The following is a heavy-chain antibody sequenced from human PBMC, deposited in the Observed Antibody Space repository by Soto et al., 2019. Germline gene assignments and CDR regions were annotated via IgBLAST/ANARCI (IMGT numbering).Heavy chain of an antibody. Sequence: EASVKVSCKASGYTFTGYYMHWVRQAPGQGLEWMGIINPSGGSTSYAQKFQGRVTMTRDTSTSTVYMELSSLRSEDTAVYYCARESIAVAGTVSWFDPWGQGTLVTVSS. D-gene: IGHD6-19*01. V-gene: IGHV1-46*01. J-gene: IGHJ5*02. CDR1: GYTFTGYY. CDR3: ARESIAVAGTVSWFDP. CDR2: INPSGGST.